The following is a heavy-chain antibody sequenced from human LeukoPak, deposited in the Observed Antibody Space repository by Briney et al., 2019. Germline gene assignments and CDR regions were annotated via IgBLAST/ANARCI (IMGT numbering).Heavy chain of an antibody. V-gene: IGHV1-2*02. J-gene: IGHJ4*02. CDR1: GYTFTDYS. CDR3: ARDSWLRP. Sequence: ASVKVSCKASGYTFTDYSIHWVRQAPGQGLEWMGWINPNSGGTNYAQKFQGRVTMARDTSISTVYMELSRLRSDDTAVYYCARDSWLRPWGQGTLVTVSS. CDR2: INPNSGGT. D-gene: IGHD5-12*01.